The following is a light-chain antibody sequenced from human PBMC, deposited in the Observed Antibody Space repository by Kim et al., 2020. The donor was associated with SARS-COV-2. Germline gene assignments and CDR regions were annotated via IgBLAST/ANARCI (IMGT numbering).Light chain of an antibody. CDR3: QQRHAWPVT. CDR1: QSVTSD. Sequence: LSPGDRATLSCRARQSVTSDLAWYQQKPGQAPRIFIYDTSNRAGGVPARFSGSGSGTDFTLTISSLEPEDFAVYYCQQRHAWPVTFGQGTRLEIK. V-gene: IGKV3-11*01. J-gene: IGKJ5*01. CDR2: DTS.